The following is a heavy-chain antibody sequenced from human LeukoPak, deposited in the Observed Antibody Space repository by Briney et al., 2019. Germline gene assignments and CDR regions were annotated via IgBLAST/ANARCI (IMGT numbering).Heavy chain of an antibody. CDR3: AELGITMIGGV. V-gene: IGHV3-48*03. CDR1: GFTFNTYE. J-gene: IGHJ6*04. D-gene: IGHD3-10*02. Sequence: GGSLRLSCAASGFTFNTYEMNWVRQAPGKGPEWVSYISSSGSTIYYADSVKGRFTISRDNAKNSLYLQMNSLRAEDTAVYYCAELGITMIGGVWGKGTTVTISS. CDR2: ISSSGSTI.